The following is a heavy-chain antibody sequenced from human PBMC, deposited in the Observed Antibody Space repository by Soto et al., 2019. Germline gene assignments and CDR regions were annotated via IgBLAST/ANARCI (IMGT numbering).Heavy chain of an antibody. CDR1: CASISGFY. Sequence: SETLSLTCTFSCASISGFYWSWIRKSAGKGLEWIGRVYATGTTDYNPSLKSRVMMSVDTSKKQFSLKLRSVTAADTAVYYCVRDGTKTLRDWFDPWGQGISVTVSS. J-gene: IGHJ5*02. V-gene: IGHV4-4*07. CDR2: VYATGTT. D-gene: IGHD1-1*01. CDR3: VRDGTKTLRDWFDP.